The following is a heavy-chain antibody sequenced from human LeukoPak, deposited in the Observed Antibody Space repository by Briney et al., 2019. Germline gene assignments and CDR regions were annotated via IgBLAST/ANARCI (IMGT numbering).Heavy chain of an antibody. V-gene: IGHV3-48*03. J-gene: IGHJ4*02. CDR3: ARGEYCTGGSCYFDY. Sequence: GGSLRLSCAASGFTFSSYEMTWVRQAPGKGLEWVSDISSGGTNKYYADSVKGRFTISRDNAKNSLYLQMNSLTAEDTAIYYCARGEYCTGGSCYFDYWGQGTLVTVSS. CDR2: ISSGGTNK. D-gene: IGHD2-15*01. CDR1: GFTFSSYE.